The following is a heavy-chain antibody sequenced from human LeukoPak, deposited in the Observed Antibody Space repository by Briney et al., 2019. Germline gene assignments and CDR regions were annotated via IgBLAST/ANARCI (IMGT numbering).Heavy chain of an antibody. CDR2: ISIISRYI. Sequence: KAGGSLRLSCAASGFTFSSYSMNWVRQAPRKGLDWVSSISIISRYIYYADSVKGRFTISRDNAKNSLYLQMNSLRAEDTAVYYCARDPFSWELPWFDPWGQGTLVTVSS. CDR1: GFTFSSYS. J-gene: IGHJ5*02. CDR3: ARDPFSWELPWFDP. D-gene: IGHD1-26*01. V-gene: IGHV3-21*01.